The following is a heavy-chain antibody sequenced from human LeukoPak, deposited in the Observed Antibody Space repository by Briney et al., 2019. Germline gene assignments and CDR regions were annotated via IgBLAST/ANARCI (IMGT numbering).Heavy chain of an antibody. CDR1: GFIFSNAW. J-gene: IGHJ4*02. V-gene: IGHV3-15*01. Sequence: PGGSLRLSCAVSGFIFSNAWMSWVRQAPGKGLEWVGRIISKTDGGTTDYAAPVKGRFTISRDDSKNTLYLQMNSLKTEDTAVYYCTTGPDMEDYWGQGTLVTVSS. CDR3: TTGPDMEDY. CDR2: IISKTDGGTT. D-gene: IGHD1-1*01.